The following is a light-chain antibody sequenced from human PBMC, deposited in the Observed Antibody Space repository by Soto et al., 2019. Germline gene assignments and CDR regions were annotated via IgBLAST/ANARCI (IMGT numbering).Light chain of an antibody. J-gene: IGLJ1*01. Sequence: QSALTQPASVSGSPGQSITISCTGTSSDVGFYNYVSWYQQHPGKAPKLMIYDVSNRPSGVSNRFSGSKSGNTASLTISGLRAEDEADYYCCSYTTSNTYVFGTGTKVTVL. CDR2: DVS. CDR1: SSDVGFYNY. CDR3: CSYTTSNTYV. V-gene: IGLV2-14*01.